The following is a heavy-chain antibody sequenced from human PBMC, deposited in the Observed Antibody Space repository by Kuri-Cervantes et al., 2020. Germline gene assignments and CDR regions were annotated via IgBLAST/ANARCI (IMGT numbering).Heavy chain of an antibody. V-gene: IGHV1-3*01. D-gene: IGHD4-17*01. CDR1: XXTFTXYA. CDR3: ARDXTVKTGIDY. Sequence: ASVKVXXKASXXTFTXYAIHXXRQXXGQRXXWMGXXNGGXGNTXXSQNFXGXVTXTXDTSASTAYMXXSSLRSEDXXVXYCARDXTVKTGIDYWGQGTLVTVSS. CDR2: XNGGXGNT. J-gene: IGHJ4*02.